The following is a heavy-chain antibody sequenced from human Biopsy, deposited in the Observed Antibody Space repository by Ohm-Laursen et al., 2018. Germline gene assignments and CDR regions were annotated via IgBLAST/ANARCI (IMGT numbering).Heavy chain of an antibody. Sequence: SDTLSLTCTVSAGSVSSSSYYWSWIRQPPGQGLEWIGYIHNTGSTNYNPPLKSRVTMSIDTSKNQFSLRLSSVTSADTAVYYCAREDYYTWFDPWGQGTLVTVSS. V-gene: IGHV4-61*01. CDR1: AGSVSSSSYY. D-gene: IGHD2/OR15-2a*01. CDR2: IHNTGST. J-gene: IGHJ5*02. CDR3: AREDYYTWFDP.